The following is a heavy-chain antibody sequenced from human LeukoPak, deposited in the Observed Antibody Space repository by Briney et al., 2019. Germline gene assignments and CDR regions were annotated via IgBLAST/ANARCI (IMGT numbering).Heavy chain of an antibody. CDR2: INSDGGTT. J-gene: IGHJ3*02. V-gene: IGHV3-74*01. CDR3: ARDEADAFDI. CDR1: GFTFSDYW. Sequence: GGSLRLSCAASGFTFSDYWMHWVRRAPGKGLVWVSRINSDGGTTTYADSVKGRFTISRDNAKNTVYLQMNSLRAEDTAVYYCARDEADAFDIWGQGTMVTVSS.